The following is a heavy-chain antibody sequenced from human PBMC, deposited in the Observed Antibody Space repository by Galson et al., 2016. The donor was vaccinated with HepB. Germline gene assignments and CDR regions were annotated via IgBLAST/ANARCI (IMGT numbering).Heavy chain of an antibody. CDR2: MSYHALSI. CDR1: GFPFKNSI. CDR3: ARRYGDYFDY. V-gene: IGHV3-48*01. D-gene: IGHD4-17*01. Sequence: SLRLSCAASGFPFKNSIMNWARQAPGGGLEWISYMSYHALSINYADSVKGRFAISRDDTRNSLYLQMHSLRGEDTALYYCARRYGDYFDYWGQGTLVTVSS. J-gene: IGHJ4*02.